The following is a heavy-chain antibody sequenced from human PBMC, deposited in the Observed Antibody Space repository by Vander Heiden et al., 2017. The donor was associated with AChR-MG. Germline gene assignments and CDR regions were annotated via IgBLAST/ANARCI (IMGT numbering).Heavy chain of an antibody. J-gene: IGHJ6*03. D-gene: IGHD3-10*01. CDR1: GGSFSGYY. CDR2: INHSGST. Sequence: LKPSETLSLTCAVYGGSFSGYYWSWIRQPPGQGLEWIGEINHSGSTNYNPSLKSRVTISVDTSKNQFSLKLSSVTAADTAVYYCARGNHYGSGSYYNRLGYYYYYMDVWGKGTTVTVSS. V-gene: IGHV4-34*01. CDR3: ARGNHYGSGSYYNRLGYYYYYMDV.